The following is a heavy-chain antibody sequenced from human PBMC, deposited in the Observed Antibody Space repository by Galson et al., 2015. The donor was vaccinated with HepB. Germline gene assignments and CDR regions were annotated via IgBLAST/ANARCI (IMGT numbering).Heavy chain of an antibody. CDR1: GFTFSSYS. CDR2: ISSSSSTI. CDR3: ARGGGYSSSSFDY. Sequence: SLRLSCAASGFTFSSYSMNWVRQAPGKGLEWVSYISSSSSTIYYADSVKGRFTISRDNAKNSLYLQMNSLRAEDTAVYYCARGGGYSSSSFDYWGQGTLVTVSS. V-gene: IGHV3-48*04. J-gene: IGHJ4*02. D-gene: IGHD6-13*01.